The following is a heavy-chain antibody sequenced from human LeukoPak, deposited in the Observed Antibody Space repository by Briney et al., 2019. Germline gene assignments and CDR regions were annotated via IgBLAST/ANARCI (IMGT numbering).Heavy chain of an antibody. CDR1: GYXFTSYW. D-gene: IGHD6-19*01. V-gene: IGHV5-10-1*01. CDR2: IDPSDSLT. CDR3: ARHLYSTGWYYFDY. Sequence: GESLKISCNGSGYXFTSYWITWVRQMPGKGLEWMGRIDPSDSLTDYSPSFQGHVTISTDKSISTAYLQWSSLKASDTAMYYCARHLYSTGWYYFDYWGQGTQVTVSS. J-gene: IGHJ4*02.